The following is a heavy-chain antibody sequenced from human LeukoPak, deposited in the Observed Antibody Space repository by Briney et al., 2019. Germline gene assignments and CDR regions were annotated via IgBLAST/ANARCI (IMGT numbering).Heavy chain of an antibody. V-gene: IGHV4-34*01. CDR2: INHSGST. Sequence: SETLSLTCAVYGGSFSGYYWSWVREPPGKGLEWIGEINHSGSTNYNPSLNSRVTISVDTSKNQFSLKLSSVTAADTAVYYCARHYGPWGQGTVITVSS. CDR3: ARHYGP. CDR1: GGSFSGYY. D-gene: IGHD3-16*01. J-gene: IGHJ5*02.